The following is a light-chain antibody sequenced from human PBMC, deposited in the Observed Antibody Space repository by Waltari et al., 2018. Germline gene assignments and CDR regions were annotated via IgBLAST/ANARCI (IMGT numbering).Light chain of an antibody. J-gene: IGKJ4*01. CDR1: QRVSSK. CDR2: GAS. CDR3: QQYTTRPLT. V-gene: IGKV3-15*01. Sequence: EIVMTQSPGTLSVSPGEGATLSCRASQRVSSKVAWYQQRPGQAPRLLIFGASTRATGIPARFSGSESGTEFTLTISSLQSEDSGFYFCQQYTTRPLTFGGGTKVEI.